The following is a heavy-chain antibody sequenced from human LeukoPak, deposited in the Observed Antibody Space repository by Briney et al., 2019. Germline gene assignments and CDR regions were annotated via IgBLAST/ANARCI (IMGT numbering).Heavy chain of an antibody. J-gene: IGHJ4*02. CDR3: ATDYYDSSGYFFDY. Sequence: ASVKVSCKVSGYTLIELSMHWVRQAPGKGLEWMGGFDPEDGETIYAQKFQGRVTMTEDTSTDTAYMELSSLRSEDTAVYYCATDYYDSSGYFFDYWGQGTLVTVSS. D-gene: IGHD3-22*01. V-gene: IGHV1-24*01. CDR1: GYTLIELS. CDR2: FDPEDGET.